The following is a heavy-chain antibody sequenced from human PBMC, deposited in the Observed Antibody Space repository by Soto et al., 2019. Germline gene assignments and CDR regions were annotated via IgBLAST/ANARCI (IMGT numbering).Heavy chain of an antibody. V-gene: IGHV4-39*01. CDR2: IYYSGST. J-gene: IGHJ6*02. D-gene: IGHD3-22*01. Sequence: PSETLSLTCTVSGGSISSSSYYWGWIRQPPGKGLERIGSIYYSGSTYYNPSLKSRVTISVDTSKNQFSLKRSSVTAADTAVYYCARHWYYYDSSGYYYDHYYYGMDVWGQGTTVTVSS. CDR3: ARHWYYYDSSGYYYDHYYYGMDV. CDR1: GGSISSSSYY.